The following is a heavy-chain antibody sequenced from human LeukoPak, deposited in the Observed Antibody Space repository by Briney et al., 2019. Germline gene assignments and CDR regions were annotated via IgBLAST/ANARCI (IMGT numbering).Heavy chain of an antibody. CDR2: INPNSGGT. D-gene: IGHD4-11*01. CDR1: GYTFTGYY. Sequence: ASVEVSCKASGYTFTGYYMHWVRQAPGQGLEWMGWINPNSGGTNYAQKFQGRVTMTRDTSISAAYMELSRLRSDDTAVYYCARINYRPIIKFFDFWGQGTLVTVSS. V-gene: IGHV1-2*02. J-gene: IGHJ4*02. CDR3: ARINYRPIIKFFDF.